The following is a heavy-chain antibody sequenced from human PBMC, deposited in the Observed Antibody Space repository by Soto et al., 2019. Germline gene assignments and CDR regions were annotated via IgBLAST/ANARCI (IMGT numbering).Heavy chain of an antibody. CDR3: ARHLSTTTAPLPFDY. D-gene: IGHD1-1*01. V-gene: IGHV4-4*02. CDR1: GGAISSSNW. CDR2: IYHSGST. J-gene: IGHJ4*02. Sequence: PSETLSHTSPVPGGAISSSNWWSWFRQPPGKGLEWIGEIYHSGSTNYNPSLKSRVTISVDKSKNQFSLKLSSVIAADTAVYYCARHLSTTTAPLPFDYWGQVTLVTVS.